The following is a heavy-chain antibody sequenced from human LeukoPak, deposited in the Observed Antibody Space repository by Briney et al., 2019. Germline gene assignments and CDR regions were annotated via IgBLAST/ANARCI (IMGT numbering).Heavy chain of an antibody. Sequence: SQTLSLTCAISGDSVSSNSAAWNWIRQSPSRGLEWLGRTYYRSKWYNDYPVSVKSRITINPDTSKNQFFLQLNSVTAADTAVYYCARGVAGYGPYDYWGQGTLVTVSS. CDR1: GDSVSSNSAA. CDR2: TYYRSKWYN. CDR3: ARGVAGYGPYDY. D-gene: IGHD5-12*01. J-gene: IGHJ4*02. V-gene: IGHV6-1*01.